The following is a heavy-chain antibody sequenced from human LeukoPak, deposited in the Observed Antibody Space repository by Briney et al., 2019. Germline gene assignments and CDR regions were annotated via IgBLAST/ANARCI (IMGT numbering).Heavy chain of an antibody. Sequence: GGSLRLSCAASGFTFSNYAMNWVRQAPGKGLEWVSVISGSGYSTYYADSVKGRFTISRDNSKNTLYLQMNSLRAEDTAVYYCAKVSSGVDTAMVFFDYWGQGTLVTVSS. D-gene: IGHD5-18*01. CDR3: AKVSSGVDTAMVFFDY. J-gene: IGHJ4*02. V-gene: IGHV3-23*01. CDR2: ISGSGYST. CDR1: GFTFSNYA.